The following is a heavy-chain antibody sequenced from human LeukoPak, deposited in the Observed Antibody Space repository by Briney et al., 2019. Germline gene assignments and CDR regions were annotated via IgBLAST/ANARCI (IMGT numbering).Heavy chain of an antibody. CDR3: ASGVWWLPKILYYYYYMDV. J-gene: IGHJ6*03. V-gene: IGHV1-69*04. Sequence: SVKVSCKASGGTFSSYAISWVRQAPGQGLEWMGRIIPILGIANYAQKFQGRVTITADKSTSTAYMELSSLRSEDTAVYYCASGVWWLPKILYYYYYMDVWGKGTTVTVSS. D-gene: IGHD5-12*01. CDR2: IIPILGIA. CDR1: GGTFSSYA.